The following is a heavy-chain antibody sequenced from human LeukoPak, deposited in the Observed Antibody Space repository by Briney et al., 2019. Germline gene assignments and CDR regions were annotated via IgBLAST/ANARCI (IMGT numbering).Heavy chain of an antibody. CDR2: IYYSGST. Sequence: PSETLSLTCTVSGGSISSSSYYWGWIRQPPGKGLEWIGSIYYSGSTYYNPSLKSRVTISVDTSKNQFSLKLSSVTAADTAVYYCARDLGGSSFTRDWGQGTLVTVSS. J-gene: IGHJ4*02. CDR1: GGSISSSSYY. V-gene: IGHV4-39*07. D-gene: IGHD2-2*01. CDR3: ARDLGGSSFTRD.